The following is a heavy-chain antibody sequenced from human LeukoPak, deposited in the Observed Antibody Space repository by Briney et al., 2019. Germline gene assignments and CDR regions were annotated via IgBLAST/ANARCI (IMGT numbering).Heavy chain of an antibody. V-gene: IGHV4-59*08. CDR2: IFYSGGT. D-gene: IGHD6-13*01. J-gene: IGHJ4*02. Sequence: SETLSLTCTVSGGSISGYYWSWIRQPPGKGLDWIGNIFYSGGTKHNPSLKSRVTISVDTSKHQFSLKLNSVTAADTAVFYCARHIGSSWFFGYWGQGTLVTVSS. CDR3: ARHIGSSWFFGY. CDR1: GGSISGYY.